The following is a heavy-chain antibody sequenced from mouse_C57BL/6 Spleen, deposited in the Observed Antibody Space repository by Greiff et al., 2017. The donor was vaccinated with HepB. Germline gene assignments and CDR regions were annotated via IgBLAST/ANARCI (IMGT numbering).Heavy chain of an antibody. Sequence: VQLQQSGPELVKPGASVKLSCKASGYTFTSYDINWVKQRPGQGLEWIGWIYPRDGSTKYNEKFKGKATLTVDTSSSTAYMELHSLTSEDSAVYFCARVVITTVVEGAMDYWGQGTSVTVSS. CDR1: GYTFTSYD. J-gene: IGHJ4*01. CDR2: IYPRDGST. D-gene: IGHD1-1*01. CDR3: ARVVITTVVEGAMDY. V-gene: IGHV1-85*01.